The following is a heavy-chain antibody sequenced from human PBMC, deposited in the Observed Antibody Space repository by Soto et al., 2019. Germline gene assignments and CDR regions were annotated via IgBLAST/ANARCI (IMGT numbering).Heavy chain of an antibody. V-gene: IGHV3-33*01. J-gene: IGHJ6*02. D-gene: IGHD3-3*01. Sequence: QVQLVESGGGVVQPGTSLRLSCAPSGFTFSSYVIHWVRQAPGKGLEWVAVVHYDGTKKYYADSVRGRFTISRDNSENILYLQMNSFRPDDTAVYFCARETSYDFWSGPQTMDVWGQGTTVTVSS. CDR2: VHYDGTKK. CDR1: GFTFSSYV. CDR3: ARETSYDFWSGPQTMDV.